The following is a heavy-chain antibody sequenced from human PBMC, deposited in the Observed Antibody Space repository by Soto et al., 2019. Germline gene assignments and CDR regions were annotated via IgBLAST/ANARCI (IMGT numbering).Heavy chain of an antibody. CDR1: GSSIISYY. CDR3: ARRWGTYFDF. CDR2: IYYSGST. V-gene: IGHV4-59*01. D-gene: IGHD7-27*01. Sequence: LPALSLTCTVSGSSIISYYWSSIRQPPGKGLEWIGYIYYSGSTDYDPSLKSRVTISVDTSKNQFSLKLSSVTAADTAVYYCARRWGTYFDFWGQGTLVTVSS. J-gene: IGHJ4*02.